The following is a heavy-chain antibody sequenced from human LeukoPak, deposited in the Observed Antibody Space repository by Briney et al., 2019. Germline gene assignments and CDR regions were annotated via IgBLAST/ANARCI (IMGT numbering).Heavy chain of an antibody. J-gene: IGHJ5*02. Sequence: GGSLRLSCAASGLTFSNYWMDWVRQAPGKGLEWVSVIYSGGSTYYADSVKGRFTISRDNSKNTLYLQMNSLRAEDTAVYYCARARADNWFDPWGQGTLVTASS. D-gene: IGHD6-13*01. V-gene: IGHV3-53*01. CDR1: GLTFSNYW. CDR3: ARARADNWFDP. CDR2: IYSGGST.